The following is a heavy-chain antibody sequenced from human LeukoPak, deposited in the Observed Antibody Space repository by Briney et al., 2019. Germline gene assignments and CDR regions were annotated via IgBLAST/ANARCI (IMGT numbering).Heavy chain of an antibody. CDR2: IYYSGST. D-gene: IGHD6-19*01. Sequence: SETLSLTCTVSGGSISSSSYYWGWIRQPPGKGLEWIGSIYYSGSTYYNPSLKSRVTISVDTSKNQFSLKLSSVTAADTAVYYCARRIAVAVVVPAFDPWGQGTLVTVSS. CDR1: GGSISSSSYY. V-gene: IGHV4-39*07. J-gene: IGHJ5*02. CDR3: ARRIAVAVVVPAFDP.